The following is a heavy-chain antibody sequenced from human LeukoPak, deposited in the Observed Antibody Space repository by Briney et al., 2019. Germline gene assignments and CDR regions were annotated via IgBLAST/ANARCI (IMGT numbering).Heavy chain of an antibody. J-gene: IGHJ4*02. CDR2: ISSSSSYI. D-gene: IGHD5-12*01. V-gene: IGHV3-21*01. CDR3: ASTIVATPVGFDY. Sequence: GGSLRLSCAASGFTFSSYSMNWVRQAPGKGLEWVSSISSSSSYIYYADSMKGRFTISRDNAKNSLYLQMNSLRAEDTAVYYCASTIVATPVGFDYWGQGNLVTVSS. CDR1: GFTFSSYS.